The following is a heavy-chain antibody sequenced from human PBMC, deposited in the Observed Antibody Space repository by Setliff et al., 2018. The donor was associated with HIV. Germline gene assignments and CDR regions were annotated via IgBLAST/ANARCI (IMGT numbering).Heavy chain of an antibody. CDR1: GGSISTSY. D-gene: IGHD5-18*01. J-gene: IGHJ4*02. Sequence: PSETLSLTCTVSGGSISTSYWNWIRQPPGKGLEWIAYIYISGTTNYNPSLKSRVTISLDTPRNQSSLKLGSVTAADTAMYYCARHFGWIPREIDYWGQGTLVTVSS. V-gene: IGHV4-4*09. CDR3: ARHFGWIPREIDY. CDR2: IYISGTT.